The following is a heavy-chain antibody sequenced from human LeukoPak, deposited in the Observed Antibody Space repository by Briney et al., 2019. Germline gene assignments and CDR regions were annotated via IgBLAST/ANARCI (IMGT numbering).Heavy chain of an antibody. CDR1: GGSFSGYY. Sequence: PSETLSLTCAVYGGSFSGYYWSWIRQPPGKGLEWIGSIYHSGSTYYNPSLKSRVTISVDTSKNQFSLKLSSVTAADTAVYYCARDGIISGWAFDYWGQGTLVTVSS. D-gene: IGHD6-19*01. V-gene: IGHV4-34*01. CDR2: IYHSGST. CDR3: ARDGIISGWAFDY. J-gene: IGHJ4*02.